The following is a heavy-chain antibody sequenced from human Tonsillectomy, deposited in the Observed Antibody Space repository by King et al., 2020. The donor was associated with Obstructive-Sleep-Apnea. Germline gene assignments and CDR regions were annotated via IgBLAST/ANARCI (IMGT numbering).Heavy chain of an antibody. Sequence: QLVQSGAEVKKPGESLRISSQGSGYGFTNYWIIWVRQLPGKGLEWMGKIDSSDSYTNYSPSFQGHVTISPDKSISTAYLQGSSRKASDSAMYFCARPTSGGWGHIDYWGQGTLVTVSS. CDR1: GYGFTNYW. CDR3: ARPTSGGWGHIDY. V-gene: IGHV5-10-1*01. J-gene: IGHJ4*02. D-gene: IGHD6-19*01. CDR2: IDSSDSYT.